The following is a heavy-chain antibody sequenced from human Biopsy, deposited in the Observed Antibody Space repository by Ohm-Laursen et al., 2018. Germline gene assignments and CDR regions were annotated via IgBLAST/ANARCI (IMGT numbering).Heavy chain of an antibody. Sequence: SLRLSCAASGFTFSSYGMHWVRQAPGKGLEWVAAIWYDGSNKNYAGSVKGRFTISRDNSKNTLYLQMNSLRGEDTAVYYCAKCMTGGSNYYFHHCGQGTLVTVSS. D-gene: IGHD2-8*01. CDR1: GFTFSSYG. J-gene: IGHJ4*02. CDR3: AKCMTGGSNYYFHH. V-gene: IGHV3-33*06. CDR2: IWYDGSNK.